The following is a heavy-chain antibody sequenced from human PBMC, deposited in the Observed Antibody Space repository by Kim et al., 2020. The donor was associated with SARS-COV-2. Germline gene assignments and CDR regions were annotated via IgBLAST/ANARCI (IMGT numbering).Heavy chain of an antibody. V-gene: IGHV4-39*07. Sequence: SETLSLTCTVSGGSISSSSYYWGWIRQPPGKGLEWIGSIYYSGSTYYNPSLKSRVTISVDTSKNQFSLKLSSVTAADTAVYYCARGGDTAMVTEWGQGTLVTVSS. CDR1: GGSISSSSYY. J-gene: IGHJ4*02. D-gene: IGHD5-18*01. CDR2: IYYSGST. CDR3: ARGGDTAMVTE.